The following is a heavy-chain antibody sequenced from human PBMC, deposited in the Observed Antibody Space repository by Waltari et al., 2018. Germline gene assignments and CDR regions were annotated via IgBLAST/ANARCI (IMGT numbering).Heavy chain of an antibody. CDR3: ARPYSSGLTYYFDS. J-gene: IGHJ4*02. D-gene: IGHD2-21*01. CDR1: GYPFRSYG. V-gene: IGHV1-18*01. CDR2: INTYNDNT. Sequence: QVQLVQSGAEVKKPGASVKVSCKTSGYPFRSYGITWVRRAPGQGLEWMGWINTYNDNTKYAQKLQDIVTLTTDTSATTAYMELRSLTSDDTAVYYCARPYSSGLTYYFDSWGQGTLVTVSS.